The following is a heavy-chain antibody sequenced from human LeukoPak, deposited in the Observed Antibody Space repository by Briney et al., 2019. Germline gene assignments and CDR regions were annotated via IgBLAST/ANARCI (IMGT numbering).Heavy chain of an antibody. CDR3: ARSFYMITFGGVIPRGFDY. Sequence: AGGSLRLSCAASGXTVSSNYMSWVRQAPGKGLECVSVIYSGGSTYYADSVKGRFTISRHNSKNTLYLQMNSLRAEDTAVYYCARSFYMITFGGVIPRGFDYWGQGTLVTVSS. CDR2: IYSGGST. V-gene: IGHV3-53*04. D-gene: IGHD3-16*02. CDR1: GXTVSSNY. J-gene: IGHJ4*02.